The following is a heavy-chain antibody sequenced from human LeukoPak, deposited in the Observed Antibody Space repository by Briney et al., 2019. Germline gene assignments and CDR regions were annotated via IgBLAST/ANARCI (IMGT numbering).Heavy chain of an antibody. V-gene: IGHV3-74*01. J-gene: IGHJ4*02. D-gene: IGHD3-22*01. CDR2: INSDGSST. Sequence: PGGSLRLSCAASGFTFSSYWMHWVRHAPGKGLVWVSRINSDGSSTSYADSVKGRFTISRDNAKNTLYLEMNSLRAEDTAVYYCARDGDSSGYYVNFDYWGQGTLVTVSS. CDR1: GFTFSSYW. CDR3: ARDGDSSGYYVNFDY.